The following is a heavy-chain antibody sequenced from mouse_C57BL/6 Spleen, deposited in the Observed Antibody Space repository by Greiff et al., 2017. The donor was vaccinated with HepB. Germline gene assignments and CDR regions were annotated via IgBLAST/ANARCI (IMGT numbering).Heavy chain of an antibody. CDR1: GYAFSSSW. CDR2: LYPGAGST. D-gene: IGHD1-1*01. Sequence: VQLQQSGSELVKPGASVKISCKASGYAFSSSWMNWVKQRPGQGLAWIGRLYPGAGSTNYNGTFKGKATLTADKSSSPAYRHLSSLTSEDSAVYFCARTVVGPEYYAVDYWGQGTSVTVSA. CDR3: ARTVVGPEYYAVDY. V-gene: IGHV1-82*01. J-gene: IGHJ4*01.